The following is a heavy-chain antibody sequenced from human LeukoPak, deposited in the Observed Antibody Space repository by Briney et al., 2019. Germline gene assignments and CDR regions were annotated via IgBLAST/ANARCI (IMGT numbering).Heavy chain of an antibody. CDR2: ISSSSTYI. J-gene: IGHJ3*02. V-gene: IGHV3-21*04. CDR3: AKFFEYYYDSSGYSGAFDI. D-gene: IGHD3-22*01. CDR1: GFTFSTYS. Sequence: GGSLRLSCAASGFTFSTYSLNWVRQAPGEGLEWVSSISSSSTYIYYADSVKGRFTISRDNAKNSLYLQMNSLRAEDTAVYYCAKFFEYYYDSSGYSGAFDIWGQGTMVTVSS.